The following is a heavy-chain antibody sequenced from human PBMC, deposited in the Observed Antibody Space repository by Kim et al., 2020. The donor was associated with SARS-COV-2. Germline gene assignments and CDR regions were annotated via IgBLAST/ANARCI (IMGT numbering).Heavy chain of an antibody. V-gene: IGHV1-18*04. CDR1: GYTFTSYG. Sequence: ASVKVSCKASGYTFTSYGISWVRQAPGQGLEWMGWISDYTGNTNYAQKFQDRVTLTTDTSTSTAYMELRSLTSDDTAVYYCAREQQLVRGYFDYWGRGTLVTVSS. D-gene: IGHD6-13*01. J-gene: IGHJ4*02. CDR3: AREQQLVRGYFDY. CDR2: ISDYTGNT.